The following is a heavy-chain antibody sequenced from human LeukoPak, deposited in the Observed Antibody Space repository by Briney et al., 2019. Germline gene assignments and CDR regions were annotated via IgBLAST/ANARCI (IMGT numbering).Heavy chain of an antibody. CDR1: GYSFTSYW. V-gene: IGHV5-51*01. J-gene: IGHJ4*02. CDR3: AIKFWSGYYTFDY. CDR2: IYPGDSDT. Sequence: GESLQISCKGSGYSFTSYWIGWVRQMPGKGLEWMGIIYPGDSDTRYSPSFQGQVTISADKSISTAYLQWSSLKASDTAMYYCAIKFWSGYYTFDYWGRGTLVTVSS. D-gene: IGHD3-3*01.